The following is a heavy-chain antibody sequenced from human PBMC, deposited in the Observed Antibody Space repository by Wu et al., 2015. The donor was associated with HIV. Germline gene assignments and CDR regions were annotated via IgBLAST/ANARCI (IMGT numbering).Heavy chain of an antibody. J-gene: IGHJ6*02. CDR1: GDGFTSYA. Sequence: QVQLVQFGAEVKKPGSSVKVTCKASGDGFTSYAVSWVRHAPGQGLEWMGGINPLFGTTKHAQRFQDRVTFTTDESKSTVYMELSGLTSEDTAVYYCARNTDSVATSLYSLGVWGQGTTVTVSS. CDR2: INPLFGTT. V-gene: IGHV1-69*05. D-gene: IGHD5-12*01. CDR3: ARNTDSVATSLYSLGV.